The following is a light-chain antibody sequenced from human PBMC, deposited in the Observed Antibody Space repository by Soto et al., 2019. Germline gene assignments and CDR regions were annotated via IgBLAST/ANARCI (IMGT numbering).Light chain of an antibody. J-gene: IGKJ5*01. CDR3: QQRNVWPPVT. Sequence: DIQMTRTPSSLSASVGDRVTITCRASQSISSYLNWYQQKPGKAPKLLIYAASSLQSGVPSRFSGSGSGTDFTLTISSLQPEDFATYYCQQRNVWPPVTSAQRTRLEIK. V-gene: IGKV1-39*01. CDR1: QSISSY. CDR2: AAS.